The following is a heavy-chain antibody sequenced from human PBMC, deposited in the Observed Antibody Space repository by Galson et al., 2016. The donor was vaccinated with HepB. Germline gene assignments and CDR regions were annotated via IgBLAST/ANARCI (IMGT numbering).Heavy chain of an antibody. CDR2: IKIKAHGGTT. D-gene: IGHD4/OR15-4a*01. V-gene: IGHV3-15*07. CDR1: GFIFSNAW. CDR3: TTDGAVPPYNAFGI. J-gene: IGHJ3*02. Sequence: SLRLSCAASGFIFSNAWMHWVRQAPGKGLEWVGRIKIKAHGGTTDYAAPVESRFTISRDDSKSTLYLQMNSLKTEDTALYYCTTDGAVPPYNAFGIWGQGTMVTVSS.